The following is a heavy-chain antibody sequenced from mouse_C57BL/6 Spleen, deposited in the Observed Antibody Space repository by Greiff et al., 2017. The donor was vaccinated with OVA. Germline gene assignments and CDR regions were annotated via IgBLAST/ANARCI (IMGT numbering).Heavy chain of an antibody. CDR3: ARRDYDYDGWYFDV. D-gene: IGHD2-4*01. J-gene: IGHJ1*03. CDR2: INPNNGGT. V-gene: IGHV1-18*01. Sequence: VQLKQSGPELVKPGASVKIPCKASGYTFTDYNMDWVKQSHGKSLEWIGDINPNNGGTIYNQKFKGKATLTVDKSSSTAYMELRSLTSEDTAVYYCARRDYDYDGWYFDVWGTGTTVTVSS. CDR1: GYTFTDYN.